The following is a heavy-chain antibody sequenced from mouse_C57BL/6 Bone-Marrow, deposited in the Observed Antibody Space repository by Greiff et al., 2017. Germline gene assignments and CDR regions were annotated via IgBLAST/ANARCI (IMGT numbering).Heavy chain of an antibody. D-gene: IGHD3-3*01. J-gene: IGHJ1*03. V-gene: IGHV5-17*01. Sequence: ELQVVASGGGLVKPGGSLKLSCAASGFTFSDYGMHWVRQAPEKGLAWVAYISSGSSTIYYADTVKGRFTISRDNAKTTLFLQMTSLRSEDTARYYWARGGTYWYCDVWGTETTVTVSS. CDR3: ARGGTYWYCDV. CDR2: ISSGSSTI. CDR1: GFTFSDYG.